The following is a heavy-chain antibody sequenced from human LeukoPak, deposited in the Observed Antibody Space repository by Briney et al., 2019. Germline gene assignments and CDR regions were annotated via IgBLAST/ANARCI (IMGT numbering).Heavy chain of an antibody. CDR3: ARGRVYYYYYMDV. CDR1: VGSISSYY. Sequence: PSETLSHTCIVSVGSISSYYWCCIRPPAGNGLECIGRIYTSVSTNYNPSLKSRVTMSVDTSKNQFSLKLSSVTAADTAVYYCARGRVYYYYYMDVWGKGTTVTVSS. CDR2: IYTSVST. V-gene: IGHV4-4*07. D-gene: IGHD5-24*01. J-gene: IGHJ6*03.